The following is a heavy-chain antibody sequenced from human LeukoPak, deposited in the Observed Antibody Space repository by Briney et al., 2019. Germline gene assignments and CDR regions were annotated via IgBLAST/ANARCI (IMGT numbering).Heavy chain of an antibody. CDR2: IYYSGST. CDR3: AVNYYGSGSYYSPFDY. Sequence: SETLSLTCTVSGGSISSGGYYWSWIRQHPGKGLEWIVYIYYSGSTYYNPSLKSRVAISVDTSKNQFSLKLSSVTAADTAVYYCAVNYYGSGSYYSPFDYWGQGTLVTVSS. J-gene: IGHJ4*02. V-gene: IGHV4-31*03. CDR1: GGSISSGGYY. D-gene: IGHD3-10*01.